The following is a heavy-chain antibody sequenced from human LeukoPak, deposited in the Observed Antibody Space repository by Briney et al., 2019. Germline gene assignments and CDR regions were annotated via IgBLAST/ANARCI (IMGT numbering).Heavy chain of an antibody. CDR1: GFDFSGAY. CDR2: IKNKHEHQAT. V-gene: IGHV3-15*07. CDR3: VTDANRILGARGTGY. D-gene: IGHD1-26*01. J-gene: IGHJ4*02. Sequence: GGSLRLACAASGFDFSGAYMNWVRQAPGKGLEWVGLIKNKHEHQATDYAAPVRERFIITRDDSSSTLFLQMNSLKTEDTAVYYCVTDANRILGARGTGYWGQGILVTVSS.